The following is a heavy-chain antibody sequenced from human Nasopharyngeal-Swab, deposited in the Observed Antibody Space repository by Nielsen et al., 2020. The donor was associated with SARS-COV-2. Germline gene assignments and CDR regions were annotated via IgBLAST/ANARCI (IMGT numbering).Heavy chain of an antibody. J-gene: IGHJ5*02. CDR2: ISGSGGST. CDR1: GFTFSSYA. D-gene: IGHD6-6*01. CDR3: AKRPYSSSSRLNWFDP. Sequence: GESLKISCAASGFTFSSYAMSWVRQAPGKGLEWVSAISGSGGSTYYADSVKGRFTISRDNSKNTLYLQMNSLRAEDTAVYYCAKRPYSSSSRLNWFDPWSQGTLVTVSS. V-gene: IGHV3-23*01.